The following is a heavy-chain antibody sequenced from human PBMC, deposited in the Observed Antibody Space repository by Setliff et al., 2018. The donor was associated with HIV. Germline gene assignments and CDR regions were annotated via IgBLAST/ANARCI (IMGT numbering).Heavy chain of an antibody. J-gene: IGHJ4*02. CDR1: GYTFTDYT. V-gene: IGHV1-3*01. CDR2: INAGNGNT. CDR3: ARGASSSWYYFDY. Sequence: ASVKVSCKASGYTFTDYTIHWVRQAPGQRLEWMGWINAGNGNTKYSQKFQGRFTISRDNSKNTLYLQMNSLRAEDAAVYYCARGASSSWYYFDYWGQGALVTVSS. D-gene: IGHD6-13*01.